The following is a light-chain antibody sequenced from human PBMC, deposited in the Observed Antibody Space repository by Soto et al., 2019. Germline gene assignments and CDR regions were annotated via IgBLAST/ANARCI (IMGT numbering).Light chain of an antibody. CDR3: QRYGSSPLIT. J-gene: IGKJ5*01. CDR1: QSVSSSS. V-gene: IGKV3-20*01. CDR2: GTS. Sequence: ETVLTQSPGTLSLSPGERATLSCMASQSVSSSSLAWYQQRPGQAPRLLIYGTSSRATGIPDRFSGSGSGTDFTLTISRLEPEDFAVYFCQRYGSSPLITFGQGTRLEIK.